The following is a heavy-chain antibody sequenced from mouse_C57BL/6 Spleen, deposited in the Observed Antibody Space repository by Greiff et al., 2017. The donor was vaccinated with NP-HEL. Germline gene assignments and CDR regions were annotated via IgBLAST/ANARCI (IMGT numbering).Heavy chain of an antibody. D-gene: IGHD2-5*01. CDR1: GYTFTSYW. J-gene: IGHJ2*01. V-gene: IGHV1-59*01. CDR3: ARYGDYSNRY. CDR2: IDPSDSYT. Sequence: QVQLQQPGAELVRPGTSVKLSCKASGYTFTSYWMHWVKQRPGQGLEWIGVIDPSDSYTNYNQKFKGKATLTVDTSSSTAYMQLSSLTSEDSAVYYCARYGDYSNRYWGQGTTLTVSS.